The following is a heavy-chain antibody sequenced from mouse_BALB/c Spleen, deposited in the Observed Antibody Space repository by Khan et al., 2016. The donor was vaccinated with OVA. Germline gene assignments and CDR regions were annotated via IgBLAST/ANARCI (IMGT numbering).Heavy chain of an antibody. CDR2: ITSGGSYT. CDR3: TGDRNDYGGSFYFDY. V-gene: IGHV5-6-4*01. D-gene: IGHD1-1*02. J-gene: IGHJ2*01. Sequence: EVELVESGGGLVKPGGSLRLSCAASGYTFSSYSMSWVRQTPEKRLEWVATITSGGSYTYYPDSVQGRFTITRDKAKTTLYLQMSSLKSEDTAIYYCTGDRNDYGGSFYFDYWGQGTTLTVSS. CDR1: GYTFSSYS.